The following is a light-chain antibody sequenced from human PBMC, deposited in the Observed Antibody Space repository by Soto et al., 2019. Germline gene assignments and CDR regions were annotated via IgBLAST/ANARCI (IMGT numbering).Light chain of an antibody. CDR1: QSVTSIY. J-gene: IGKJ1*01. V-gene: IGKV3-20*01. CDR3: QDSSTSPWP. CDR2: GTS. Sequence: TQSPGTLSLCPGERATLSCGAVQSVTSIYLAWYQQKPGQAPRLLIYGTSFRASGIPDRFRGSGSGTDFTLTISSLEPEDSAVYYCQDSSTSPWPFGQGTKVDIK.